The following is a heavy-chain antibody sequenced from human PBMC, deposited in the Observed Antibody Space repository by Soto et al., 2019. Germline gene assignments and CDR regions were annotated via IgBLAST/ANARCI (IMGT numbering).Heavy chain of an antibody. V-gene: IGHV3-23*01. J-gene: IGHJ4*02. Sequence: LRLSCAASGFTFRSYAMSWVRQAPGKGLDWVSGISGSGGSTYYADSVKGRFTISRDNSKNTLYLQMNSLRVEDTAVYYCAKDMNYYATGSYYDYWGQGTPVTVSS. D-gene: IGHD3-10*01. CDR2: ISGSGGST. CDR3: AKDMNYYATGSYYDY. CDR1: GFTFRSYA.